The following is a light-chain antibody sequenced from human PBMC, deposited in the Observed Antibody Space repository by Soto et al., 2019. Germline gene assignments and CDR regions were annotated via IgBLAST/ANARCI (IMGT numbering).Light chain of an antibody. CDR3: SSYTSSSTYV. J-gene: IGLJ1*01. Sequence: QSALTQPASLSGSPGQSITISCTGTSSDVGGYNYVSWYQQHPGKAPKLMIYDVSNWPSGVSNRFSGSKSGNTASLTISGLQAEDEADYYCSSYTSSSTYVFGTGTKVTVL. V-gene: IGLV2-14*01. CDR2: DVS. CDR1: SSDVGGYNY.